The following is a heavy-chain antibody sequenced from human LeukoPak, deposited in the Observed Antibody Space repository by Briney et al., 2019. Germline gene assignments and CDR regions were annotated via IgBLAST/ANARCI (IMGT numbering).Heavy chain of an antibody. CDR2: INHSGST. D-gene: IGHD6-13*01. CDR1: GGSFSGYY. CDR3: ASWAAGATRLYFDY. J-gene: IGHJ4*02. V-gene: IGHV4-34*01. Sequence: HSETLSLTCAVYGGSFSGYYWSWIRQPPGKGLEWIGEINHSGSTNYNPSLKSRVTISVDTSKNQFSLKLSSVTAADTAVYYCASWAAGATRLYFDYWGQGTLVTVSS.